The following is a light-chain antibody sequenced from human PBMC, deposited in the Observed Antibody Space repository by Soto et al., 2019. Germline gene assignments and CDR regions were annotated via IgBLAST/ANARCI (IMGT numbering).Light chain of an antibody. CDR2: GAS. CDR3: QQHINWPLT. J-gene: IGKJ4*01. Sequence: EIVLTQSPGTLSLSPGERATLSCRASQSVSSSYLAWYQQKPGQAPRLLIYGASNRATGIPARFSGSGSGADFTLTISSLEPEDFALYYCQQHINWPLTFGGGTKVDIK. V-gene: IGKV3D-20*02. CDR1: QSVSSSY.